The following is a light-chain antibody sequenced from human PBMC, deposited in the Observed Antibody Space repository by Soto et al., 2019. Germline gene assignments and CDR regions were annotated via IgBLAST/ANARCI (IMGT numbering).Light chain of an antibody. Sequence: QSALTQPASLSGSPGQSITISCTGSSSDVGTYNLVSWYQQHPGEAPKLMIYEVTKRPSGVSNRFSGSKSGNTASLTISGFQAEDEADYYCCSYAGSSYVFGTGTKVTVL. CDR1: SSDVGTYNL. V-gene: IGLV2-23*02. CDR2: EVT. CDR3: CSYAGSSYV. J-gene: IGLJ1*01.